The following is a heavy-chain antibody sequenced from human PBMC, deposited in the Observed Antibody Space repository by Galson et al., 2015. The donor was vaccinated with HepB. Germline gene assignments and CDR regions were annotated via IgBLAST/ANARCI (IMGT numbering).Heavy chain of an antibody. V-gene: IGHV3-23*01. CDR2: ISGSGGST. Sequence: SLRLSCAASGFTFSSYAMSWVCQAPGQGLEWVSAISGSGGSTYYADSVKGRFTISRDNSKNTLYLQMNSLRAEDTAVYYCAKGIAVAGTTGYYYYGMDVWGQGTTVTVSS. J-gene: IGHJ6*02. CDR3: AKGIAVAGTTGYYYYGMDV. CDR1: GFTFSSYA. D-gene: IGHD6-19*01.